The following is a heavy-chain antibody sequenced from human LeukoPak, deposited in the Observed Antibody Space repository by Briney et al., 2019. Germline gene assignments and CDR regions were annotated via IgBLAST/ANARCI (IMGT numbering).Heavy chain of an antibody. CDR3: AKDIMGDYYFDY. J-gene: IGHJ4*02. Sequence: GGSLRLSCAASGFTLSSYAMSWVRQAPGKGREWVSAISCSVGRKYYAEFVKGRLTISRENSKNTLYLQMNSLRAEDTAVYYCAKDIMGDYYFDYWGQGTLVTVSS. CDR2: ISCSVGRK. CDR1: GFTLSSYA. D-gene: IGHD1-26*01. V-gene: IGHV3-23*01.